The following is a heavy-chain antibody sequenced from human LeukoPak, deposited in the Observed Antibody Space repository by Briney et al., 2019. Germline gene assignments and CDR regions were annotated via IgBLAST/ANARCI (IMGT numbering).Heavy chain of an antibody. J-gene: IGHJ3*02. D-gene: IGHD5-24*01. CDR3: AAELEMATDAFDI. V-gene: IGHV1-69*04. CDR2: IIPILGIA. Sequence: SVKVSCKASGGTFSSYAISWVRQAPGQGLEWMGRIIPILGIANYAQKFQDRVTITRDKSTGTAYMELSRLRSDDTAVYYCAAELEMATDAFDIWGQGTMVTVSS. CDR1: GGTFSSYA.